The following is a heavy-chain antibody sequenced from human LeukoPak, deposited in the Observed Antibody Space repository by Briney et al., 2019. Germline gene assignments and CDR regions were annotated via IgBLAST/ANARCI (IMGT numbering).Heavy chain of an antibody. CDR1: GSIFSNYF. J-gene: IGHJ4*02. D-gene: IGHD1-26*01. V-gene: IGHV3-7*01. CDR3: ARAGAKTSARDYFDY. Sequence: GGSLRLSCAASGSIFSNYFMGWFRQAPGKGLEWVANIKHDETEKNYVESVKGRFTISRDNAKNSLYLQMNGLRAEDTAVYFCARAGAKTSARDYFDYWGQGALVTVYS. CDR2: IKHDETEK.